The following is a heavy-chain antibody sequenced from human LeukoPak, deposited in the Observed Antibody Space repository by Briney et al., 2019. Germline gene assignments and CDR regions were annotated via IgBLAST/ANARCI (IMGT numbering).Heavy chain of an antibody. CDR2: IIPIFGIT. CDR1: RDTLDRFA. CDR3: AQGRQNHGEFVFF. D-gene: IGHD1-14*01. V-gene: IGHV1-69*04. J-gene: IGHJ4*02. Sequence: SVKVSCKASRDTLDRFAISWLRLAPGQGLDWMGRIIPIFGITHYAPHFQGRLTMTADTSTKTAYKELSSLRSDDTAVYYCAQGRQNHGEFVFFWGQGTLVTVTS.